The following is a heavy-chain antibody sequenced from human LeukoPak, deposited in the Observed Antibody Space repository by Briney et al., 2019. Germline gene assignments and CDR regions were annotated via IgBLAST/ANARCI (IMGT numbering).Heavy chain of an antibody. J-gene: IGHJ3*02. D-gene: IGHD3-22*01. CDR1: GGSFSGYY. CDR3: ARVMYYYDRGVSGDAFDI. CDR2: INHSGST. V-gene: IGHV4-34*01. Sequence: SETLSLTCAVYGGSFSGYYWSWIRQPPGKGLEWIGEINHSGSTNYNPSLKSRVTISVDTSKNQFSLKLSSVTAADTAVYYCARVMYYYDRGVSGDAFDIWGQGTMVTVSS.